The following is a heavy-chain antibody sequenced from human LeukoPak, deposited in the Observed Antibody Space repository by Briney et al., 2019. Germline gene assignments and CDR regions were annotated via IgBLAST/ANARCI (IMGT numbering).Heavy chain of an antibody. D-gene: IGHD7-27*01. J-gene: IGHJ4*02. CDR1: GGSISSDY. CDR3: ARGANWGSPDY. CDR2: IYYSGTT. V-gene: IGHV4-59*01. Sequence: SETLSLTCTVSGGSISSDYWSWIRLSPGEGLDWIGYIYYSGTTNYNPSLERRVTIALDTSKNQFSLKLSSVTAAATSVDYCARGANWGSPDYWGQGSLFTVSS.